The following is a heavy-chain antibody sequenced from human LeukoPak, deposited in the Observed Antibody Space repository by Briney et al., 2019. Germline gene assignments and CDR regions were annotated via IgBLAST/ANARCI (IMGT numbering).Heavy chain of an antibody. Sequence: SETLSLTCTVSGGSISSSSYYWGWIRQPPGKGLEWIGSIYYSGSTYYNPSLKSRVTISVDTSKNQFSLKLSSVTAADTAVYYCARVRRIWFGEPSPFDYGAQEPRVTVSS. D-gene: IGHD3-10*01. CDR1: GGSISSSSYY. J-gene: IGHJ4*02. V-gene: IGHV4-39*07. CDR3: ARVRRIWFGEPSPFDY. CDR2: IYYSGST.